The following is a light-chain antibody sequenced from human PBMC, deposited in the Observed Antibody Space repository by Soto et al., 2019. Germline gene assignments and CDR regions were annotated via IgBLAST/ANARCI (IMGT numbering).Light chain of an antibody. J-gene: IGLJ1*01. CDR1: SSDVGGYNF. CDR3: CSYAGSYTWV. CDR2: DVS. Sequence: QSALTQPRSVSGSPGQSVTISCTGTSSDVGGYNFVSWYQQQPGKAPKLMIYDVSKRPSGVPDRFSGSKSGNTASLTISGLQAEDEAHYYCCSYAGSYTWVFGTGTKLTVL. V-gene: IGLV2-11*01.